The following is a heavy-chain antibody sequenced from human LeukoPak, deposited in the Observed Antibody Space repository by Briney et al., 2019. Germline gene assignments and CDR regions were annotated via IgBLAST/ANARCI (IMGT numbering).Heavy chain of an antibody. CDR3: ARLLRSGWYYFDY. J-gene: IGHJ4*02. Sequence: SETLSLTCTVSGGSIRSSYYYWGWIRQPPGKGLERIGSIYYSGSTYYNSSLKSRVTISVDTSRNQFSLKLSSVTAADTAVYYCARLLRSGWYYFDYWGQGTLVTVSS. V-gene: IGHV4-39*01. CDR1: GGSIRSSYYY. CDR2: IYYSGST. D-gene: IGHD6-19*01.